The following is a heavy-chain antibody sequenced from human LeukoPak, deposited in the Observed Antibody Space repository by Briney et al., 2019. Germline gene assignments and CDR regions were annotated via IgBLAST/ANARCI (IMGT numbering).Heavy chain of an antibody. CDR2: IRYDGSNK. CDR3: AKADEMMVRGVIFDY. CDR1: GFTFTSYT. J-gene: IGHJ4*02. Sequence: GGSLRLSCAASGFTFTSYTMSWVRQAPGKGLEWVAFIRYDGSNKYYADSVKGRFTISRDNSKNTLYLQMNSLRAEDTAVYYCAKADEMMVRGVIFDYWGQGTLVTVSS. V-gene: IGHV3-30*02. D-gene: IGHD3-10*01.